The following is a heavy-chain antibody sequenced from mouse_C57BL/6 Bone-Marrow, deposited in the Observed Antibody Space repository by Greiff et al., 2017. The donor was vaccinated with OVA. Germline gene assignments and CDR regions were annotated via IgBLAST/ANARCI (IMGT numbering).Heavy chain of an antibody. Sequence: EVQLQQSGAELVKPGASVKLSCTASGFNIKDYYMHWVKQRTEQGLEWIGRIDPEDGETKYAPKFQGKATITADTSSNTAYLQRSSLTSEDTAVYYCASMVTEYYFDYWGQGTTLTVSS. CDR3: ASMVTEYYFDY. V-gene: IGHV14-2*01. J-gene: IGHJ2*01. CDR2: IDPEDGET. D-gene: IGHD2-2*01. CDR1: GFNIKDYY.